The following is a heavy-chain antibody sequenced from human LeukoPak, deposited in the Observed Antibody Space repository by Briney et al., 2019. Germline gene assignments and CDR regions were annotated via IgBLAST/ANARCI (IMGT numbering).Heavy chain of an antibody. CDR1: GYTFTGYY. Sequence: ASVKVSCKASGYTFTGYYMHWVRQAPGQGLEWTGWINPNSGGTNYAQKFQGRVTMTRDTSISTAYMELSRLRSDDTAVYYCARGRHYYDSSGHFDYWGQGTLVTVSS. CDR3: ARGRHYYDSSGHFDY. V-gene: IGHV1-2*02. J-gene: IGHJ4*02. D-gene: IGHD3-22*01. CDR2: INPNSGGT.